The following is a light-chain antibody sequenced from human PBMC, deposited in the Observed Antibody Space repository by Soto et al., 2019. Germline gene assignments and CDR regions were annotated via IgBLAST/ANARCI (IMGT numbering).Light chain of an antibody. J-gene: IGKJ2*01. CDR2: DAS. CDR1: QSISSF. V-gene: IGKV3-11*01. CDR3: QQRSNWYT. Sequence: EIVLTQSPATLPLSPGERATLSCRASQSISSFLTWYQHKPGQAPRLLIYDASKRATGIPARFSGSGSGTDFTLTISSLEPEDFGVYYCQQRSNWYTFGPGTKLEIK.